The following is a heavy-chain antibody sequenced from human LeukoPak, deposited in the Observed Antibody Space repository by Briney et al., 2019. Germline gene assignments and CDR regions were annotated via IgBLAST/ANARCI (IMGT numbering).Heavy chain of an antibody. V-gene: IGHV4-31*03. J-gene: IGHJ4*02. D-gene: IGHD3-22*01. CDR1: GDSISSGGYS. CDR2: IYYAGSN. Sequence: PSQTLSLTCTVSGDSISSGGYSWSWIRQHPEKGLEWIGYIYYAGSNYYNPSLVSRVTMSVDTSKNQFSLKLRSVTAADTAVYYCARGNYSDTAGFYDSWGQGTLVNVSS. CDR3: ARGNYSDTAGFYDS.